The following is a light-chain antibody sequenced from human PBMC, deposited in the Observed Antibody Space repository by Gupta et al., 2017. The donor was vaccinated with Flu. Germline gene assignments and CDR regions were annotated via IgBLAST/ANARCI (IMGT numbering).Light chain of an antibody. J-gene: IGLJ2*01. CDR2: NTN. CDR3: GLYMGSAIPV. Sequence: QTVVTQEPSFSVSPGGTVTLTCGSSSGSVSSGYYPSWYQQTPGQAPRTLIYNTNARSSGVPDRFSGSILGNKAALTITGAQTDDEYDYYCGLYMGSAIPVFGGGTKLPVL. V-gene: IGLV8-61*01. CDR1: SGSVSSGYY.